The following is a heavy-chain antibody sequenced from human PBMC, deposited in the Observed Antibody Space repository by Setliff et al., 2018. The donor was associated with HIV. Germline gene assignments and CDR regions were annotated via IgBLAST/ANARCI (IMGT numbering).Heavy chain of an antibody. V-gene: IGHV4-4*09. CDR1: GDTDFY. Sequence: RPSATLSLTCTVSGDTDFYWNWIRQPPGKGLEWIGYIHASGKTNYNPSLKSRVTISLDTSKMQFSLHLTSVTAADTAVYYCATLDPSGGNFLAYWGQGTLVTVSS. D-gene: IGHD2-21*02. J-gene: IGHJ4*02. CDR2: IHASGKT. CDR3: ATLDPSGGNFLAY.